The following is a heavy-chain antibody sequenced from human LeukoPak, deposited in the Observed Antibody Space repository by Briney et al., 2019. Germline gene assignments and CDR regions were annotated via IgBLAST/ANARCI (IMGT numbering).Heavy chain of an antibody. CDR1: GFTFSSYA. J-gene: IGHJ4*02. CDR3: AKDLSGSYPYFDS. V-gene: IGHV3-23*01. D-gene: IGHD1-26*01. Sequence: GGSLRLSCAASGFTFSSYAMSWVRQAPGKGLEWVSAISDRGGYTYSADSVKGRFTISRDNSKDTLYLQMNSLRAEDTAVYYCAKDLSGSYPYFDSWGQGTLVTVSS. CDR2: ISDRGGYT.